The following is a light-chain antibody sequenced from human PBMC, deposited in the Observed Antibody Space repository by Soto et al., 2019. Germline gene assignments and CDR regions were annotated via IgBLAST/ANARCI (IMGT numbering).Light chain of an antibody. J-gene: IGLJ2*01. CDR1: SSNIGAGYD. Sequence: QSVLTQPHSVSGAPGQRVTISCTGSSSNIGAGYDVHWYQQLPGRAPKLLIYGNTNRPSGVPDRFSGSKSGTSASLAIPGLQAEDEADYYCLSFDSSLSVVFGGGTQLTVL. V-gene: IGLV1-40*01. CDR2: GNT. CDR3: LSFDSSLSVV.